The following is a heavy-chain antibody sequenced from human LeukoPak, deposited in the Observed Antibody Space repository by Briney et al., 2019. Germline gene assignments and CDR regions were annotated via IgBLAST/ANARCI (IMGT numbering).Heavy chain of an antibody. D-gene: IGHD3-9*01. CDR3: ARARHDILTGLYFDY. Sequence: IYSGGSTYYADSVKGRFTISRDNSKNTLYLQMNSLRAEDTAVYYCARARHDILTGLYFDYWGQGTLVTVSS. CDR2: IYSGGST. J-gene: IGHJ4*02. V-gene: IGHV3-66*01.